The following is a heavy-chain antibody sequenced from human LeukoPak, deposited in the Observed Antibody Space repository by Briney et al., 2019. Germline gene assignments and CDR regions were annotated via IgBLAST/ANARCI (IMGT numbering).Heavy chain of an antibody. J-gene: IGHJ4*02. CDR2: INRSEIT. Sequence: SETLSLTCAVYGGSFSGYYWSWIRQPPGKGLEWIGEINRSEITNYNPSLKSRVTISVDTSKNQFSLKLSSVTAADTAVYYCARAVTYHDVLTGYYRDYFDYWGQGILVTVSS. D-gene: IGHD3-9*01. V-gene: IGHV4-34*01. CDR1: GGSFSGYY. CDR3: ARAVTYHDVLTGYYRDYFDY.